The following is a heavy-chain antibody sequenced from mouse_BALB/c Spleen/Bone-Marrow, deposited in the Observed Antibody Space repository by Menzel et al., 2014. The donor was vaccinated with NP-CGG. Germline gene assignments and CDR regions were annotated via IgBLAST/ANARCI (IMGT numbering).Heavy chain of an antibody. D-gene: IGHD1-1*01. Sequence: QVQLQQPGPELVQPGASVKISCKASGYAFSSSWMNWVKQRPGQGLEWIGRIYPGDGDTNYNGKFKGKATLTADKSSSTAYMQLSSLTSVDSAVYFCARSGSSWFAYWGQGTLVTVSA. V-gene: IGHV1-82*01. CDR2: IYPGDGDT. J-gene: IGHJ3*01. CDR3: ARSGSSWFAY. CDR1: GYAFSSSW.